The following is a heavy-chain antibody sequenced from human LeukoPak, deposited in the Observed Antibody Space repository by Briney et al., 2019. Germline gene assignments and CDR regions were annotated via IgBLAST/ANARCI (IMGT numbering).Heavy chain of an antibody. V-gene: IGHV3-48*01. CDR3: ARDLNWGLDY. J-gene: IGHJ4*01. CDR1: GFTFSDYS. CDR2: ISASSATI. D-gene: IGHD7-27*01. Sequence: GGSLRLSCAASGFTFSDYSVNWVRQAPGKGLEWISYISASSATIHYADSVKGRFSTSRDNAKNSLYLQVNSLRAEDKAVYYCARDLNWGLDYWGHGTLVTVSS.